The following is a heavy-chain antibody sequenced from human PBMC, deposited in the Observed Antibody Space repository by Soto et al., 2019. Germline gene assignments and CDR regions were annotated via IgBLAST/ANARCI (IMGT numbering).Heavy chain of an antibody. CDR2: LNPNTGNS. J-gene: IGHJ4*02. Sequence: ASVKVSCKASGYTFTSYDIYWVRQATGQGPEWMGWLNPNTGNSGYAQKFQGRITVTSDTSINTVHMELSSLRSEDTAVCYCARRAETNGWNGFGADKYYFDFWGQGTLVTVSS. CDR3: ARRAETNGWNGFGADKYYFDF. D-gene: IGHD1-1*01. V-gene: IGHV1-8*01. CDR1: GYTFTSYD.